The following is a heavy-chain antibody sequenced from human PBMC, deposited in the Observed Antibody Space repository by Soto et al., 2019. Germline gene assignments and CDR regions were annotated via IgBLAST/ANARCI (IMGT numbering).Heavy chain of an antibody. CDR3: ARSILHVSGPGGFDY. CDR2: ISYSGST. V-gene: IGHV4-59*01. D-gene: IGHD2-15*01. Sequence: PSETLSLTCTVPGGSIISYHWSWIRQPPGKGLEWIGYISYSGSTTYNSSLQSRVTISIDTSRQQFSLKLSSVTAADTAVYYCARSILHVSGPGGFDYWGQGTLVTVSS. CDR1: GGSIISYH. J-gene: IGHJ4*02.